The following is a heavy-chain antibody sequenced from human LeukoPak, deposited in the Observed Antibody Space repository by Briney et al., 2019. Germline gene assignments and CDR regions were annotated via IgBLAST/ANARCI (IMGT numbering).Heavy chain of an antibody. CDR2: ISYDGSNK. J-gene: IGHJ4*02. V-gene: IGHV3-30*04. CDR3: ARDEEGRDGYNLFDY. D-gene: IGHD5-24*01. Sequence: GGSLRLSCAASGFTFRSYAMHWVRQAPGKGLEWVAVISYDGSNKYYADSVKGRFTISRDNAKNSLYLQMNSLRAEDTAVYYSARDEEGRDGYNLFDYWGQGTLVTVSS. CDR1: GFTFRSYA.